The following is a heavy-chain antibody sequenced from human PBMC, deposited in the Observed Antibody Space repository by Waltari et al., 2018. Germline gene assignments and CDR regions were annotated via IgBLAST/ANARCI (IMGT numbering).Heavy chain of an antibody. CDR3: ARAVTGEDAFDM. CDR2: ISYDGSSQ. Sequence: QEQMVESGGGVVQPGRPLSLSCSISGFILSNYAMNWVRQAPGKGRDGFAFISYDGSSQYYADSVKGRFSVSRDSFKNTVYLHMNGLRTEDTAVYYCARAVTGEDAFDMWGQGTMVTVSS. D-gene: IGHD2-21*02. CDR1: GFILSNYA. J-gene: IGHJ3*02. V-gene: IGHV3-30-3*01.